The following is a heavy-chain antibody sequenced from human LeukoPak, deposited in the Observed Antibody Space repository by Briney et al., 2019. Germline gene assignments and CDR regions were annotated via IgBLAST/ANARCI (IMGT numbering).Heavy chain of an antibody. Sequence: PGGTLRLSCAASGFTFSSYGMHWVRQAPGKGLEWVAFIQYDGSNKYYVDSAKGRFTISRDNSKKTVYLQMNSLRAEDTAVYYCAKEITPPDDAFDIWGQGTMVTVSS. D-gene: IGHD5-24*01. CDR1: GFTFSSYG. V-gene: IGHV3-30*02. J-gene: IGHJ3*02. CDR2: IQYDGSNK. CDR3: AKEITPPDDAFDI.